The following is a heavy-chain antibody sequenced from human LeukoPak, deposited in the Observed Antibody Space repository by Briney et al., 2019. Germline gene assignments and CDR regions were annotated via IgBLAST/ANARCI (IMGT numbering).Heavy chain of an antibody. CDR2: ISAYNGNT. CDR3: ARDAQAIAAAGTYYYYYMDV. CDR1: GYTFTSYG. J-gene: IGHJ6*03. V-gene: IGHV1-18*01. D-gene: IGHD6-13*01. Sequence: ASVKVSCKASGYTFTSYGISWVRQAPGQGLEWMGWISAYNGNTNYAQKLQGRVTMTTDTSPSTAYMELRSLRSDDTAVYYCARDAQAIAAAGTYYYYYMDVWGKGTTVTVSS.